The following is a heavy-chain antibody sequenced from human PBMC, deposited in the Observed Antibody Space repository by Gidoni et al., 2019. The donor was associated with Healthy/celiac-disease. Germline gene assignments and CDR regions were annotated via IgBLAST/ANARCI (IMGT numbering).Heavy chain of an antibody. CDR1: GGSISSGGYY. Sequence: QVQLQESGPGLVKPSQTLSLTCPVSGGSISSGGYYWSWIRQHPGKGLEWIGYIYYSGSTYYNPSLKSRVTISVDTSKNQFSLKLSSVTAADTAVYYCARGPGPDCSGGSCYSWWFDPWGQGTLVTVSS. J-gene: IGHJ5*02. CDR3: ARGPGPDCSGGSCYSWWFDP. V-gene: IGHV4-31*03. D-gene: IGHD2-15*01. CDR2: IYYSGST.